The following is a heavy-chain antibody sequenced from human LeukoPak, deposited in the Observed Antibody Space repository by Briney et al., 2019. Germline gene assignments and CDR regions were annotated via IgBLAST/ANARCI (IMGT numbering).Heavy chain of an antibody. CDR3: ARSIYYYGSGSYYPGSFDY. CDR1: GGSISSGGYY. V-gene: IGHV4-30-4*01. Sequence: PSETLSLTCTVSGGSISSGGYYWSWIRQPPGKGLEWIGYIYYSGSTYYNPSLKSRVTISVDTSKNQFSLNLSSVTAADTAMYYCARSIYYYGSGSYYPGSFDYWGQGTLVTVSS. D-gene: IGHD3-10*01. J-gene: IGHJ4*02. CDR2: IYYSGST.